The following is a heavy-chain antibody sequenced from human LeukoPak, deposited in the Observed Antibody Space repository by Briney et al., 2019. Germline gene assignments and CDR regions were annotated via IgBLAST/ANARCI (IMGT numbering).Heavy chain of an antibody. CDR3: ARVRGSSGSYEYYHYMDV. Sequence: SETLSLTCSVSGYSITSGYYWGWIRQPPGKGLEWIGSIYHSGSTFYNPSLQSRVTMSVDTSKNQFSLRLTSVTAADTAVYYCARVRGSSGSYEYYHYMDVWGKGTTVTISS. CDR1: GYSITSGYY. V-gene: IGHV4-38-2*02. CDR2: IYHSGST. J-gene: IGHJ6*03. D-gene: IGHD1-26*01.